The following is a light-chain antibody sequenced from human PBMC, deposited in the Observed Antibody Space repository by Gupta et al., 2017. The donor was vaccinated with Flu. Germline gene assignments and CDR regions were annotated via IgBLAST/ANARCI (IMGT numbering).Light chain of an antibody. CDR1: SSNIGAGYD. CDR3: QSYDSSLSGFWV. J-gene: IGLJ3*02. CDR2: GNS. V-gene: IGLV1-40*01. Sequence: QSVLTQPPSVSGAPGQRVTIPCTGSSSNIGAGYDVHWYQQLPGTAPKLLIYGNSNRPSGVPDRLSGSKSGTSASLAITGLQAEDEADYYCQSYDSSLSGFWVFGGGTKLTVL.